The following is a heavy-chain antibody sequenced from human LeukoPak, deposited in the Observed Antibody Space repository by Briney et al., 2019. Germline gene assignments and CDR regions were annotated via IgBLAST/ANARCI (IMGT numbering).Heavy chain of an antibody. D-gene: IGHD2-21*01. J-gene: IGHJ4*02. CDR2: IGGTGTVT. Sequence: PGGCLRLSCAASGFTFSYYDMSWVRQAPGKGLEWVSSIGGTGTVTYYGDSVKGRFTISRDNSKKTVHLEMSGLRADDTAVYYCAKDLYGDGGYCFEYWGQGTLVTVS. CDR1: GFTFSYYD. CDR3: AKDLYGDGGYCFEY. V-gene: IGHV3-23*01.